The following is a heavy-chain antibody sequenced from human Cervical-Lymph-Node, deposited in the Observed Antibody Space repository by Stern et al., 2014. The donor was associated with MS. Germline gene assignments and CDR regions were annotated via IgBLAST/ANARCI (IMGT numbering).Heavy chain of an antibody. Sequence: EVQLVESGGGLVQPGGSLRPPGAASGFTFSSYWMHWVRQAPGKGLVWVSRINSDGSSTSYADSVKGRFTISRDNAKNTLYLQMNSLRAEDTAVYYCARDPPHDSSVNGDYWGQGTLVTVSS. CDR2: INSDGSST. CDR3: ARDPPHDSSVNGDY. CDR1: GFTFSSYW. V-gene: IGHV3-74*01. D-gene: IGHD3-22*01. J-gene: IGHJ4*02.